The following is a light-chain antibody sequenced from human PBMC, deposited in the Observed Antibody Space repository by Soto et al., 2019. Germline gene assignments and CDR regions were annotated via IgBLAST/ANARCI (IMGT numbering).Light chain of an antibody. CDR1: QSVSSSY. J-gene: IGKJ2*01. V-gene: IGKV3-20*01. Sequence: EIVLTQSPGTLSLSPGERATLSCSASQSVSSSYLAWYQQKPGQAPRLLIYGASSRATGIPDRFSGSGSGKDFTLTISRLEPAYFAVHYCQRYGSSPVYTFGQGTNLEIK. CDR3: QRYGSSPVYT. CDR2: GAS.